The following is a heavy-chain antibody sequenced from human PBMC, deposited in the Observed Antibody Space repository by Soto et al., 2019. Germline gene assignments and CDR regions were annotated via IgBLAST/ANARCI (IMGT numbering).Heavy chain of an antibody. CDR1: GYTITSYG. D-gene: IGHD1-26*01. Sequence: ASVKVSCKDSGYTITSYGISWVRQEHGQGLEWMGWISAYNGNTNYAQKLQGRVTMTTDTSTSTAYMELRSLRSDDTAVYYCARVGATDWDNWFDPRGQGTLVTVSS. CDR3: ARVGATDWDNWFDP. CDR2: ISAYNGNT. J-gene: IGHJ5*02. V-gene: IGHV1-18*01.